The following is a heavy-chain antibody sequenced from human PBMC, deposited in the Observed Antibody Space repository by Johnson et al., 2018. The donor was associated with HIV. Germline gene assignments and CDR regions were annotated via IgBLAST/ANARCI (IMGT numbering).Heavy chain of an antibody. V-gene: IGHV3-38-3*01. D-gene: IGHD3-10*01. Sequence: VQLVESRGVLVQPGGSLRLSCAASGFTVSSNEMSWVRQAPGKGLEWVSSISGGSTYYADSRKGRFTISRDNSKNTLHLQMNSLRADDTAVYYCARDSLVGGPPQVDAFDIWGQGTMVTVSS. CDR2: ISGGST. CDR1: GFTVSSNE. CDR3: ARDSLVGGPPQVDAFDI. J-gene: IGHJ3*02.